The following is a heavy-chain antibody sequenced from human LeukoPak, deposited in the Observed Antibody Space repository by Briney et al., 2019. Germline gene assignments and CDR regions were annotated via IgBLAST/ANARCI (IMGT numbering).Heavy chain of an antibody. CDR2: ISGSGGST. V-gene: IGHV3-23*01. D-gene: IGHD5-18*01. J-gene: IGHJ4*02. Sequence: GGSLRLSCAASGFTFSSYAMSWVRQAPGKGLEWVSAISGSGGSTYYADSVKGRFTISRDNSKNTLYLQMNSLRAEDTAVYCCAKNGGYSYGYVAPFGYWGQGTLVTVSS. CDR3: AKNGGYSYGYVAPFGY. CDR1: GFTFSSYA.